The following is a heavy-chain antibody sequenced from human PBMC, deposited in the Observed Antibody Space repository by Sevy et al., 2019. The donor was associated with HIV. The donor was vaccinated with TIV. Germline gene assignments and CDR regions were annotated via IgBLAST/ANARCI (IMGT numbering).Heavy chain of an antibody. V-gene: IGHV1-2*02. Sequence: ASVKVSCKAXGYLFSGYYVHWVRQAPGQGLEWMGWINPKDGGTNYAQKFQGRVTMTTDTSISTAYLELNRLTSDDTAMFYCSRSVYGSGTYLNDYWGQGTLITVSS. CDR1: GYLFSGYY. J-gene: IGHJ4*02. D-gene: IGHD3-10*01. CDR3: SRSVYGSGTYLNDY. CDR2: INPKDGGT.